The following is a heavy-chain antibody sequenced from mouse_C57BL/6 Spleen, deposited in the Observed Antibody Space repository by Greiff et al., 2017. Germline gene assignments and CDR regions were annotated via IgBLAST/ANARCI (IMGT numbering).Heavy chain of an antibody. CDR3: ARSITTGGRNAMDY. J-gene: IGHJ4*01. CDR1: GFTFSDYG. D-gene: IGHD1-1*01. V-gene: IGHV5-17*01. Sequence: EVKLVESGGGLVKPGGSLKLSCAASGFTFSDYGMHWVRQAPEKGLEWVAYISSGSSTIYYAETVKGRFTISRDNAKNTLFMQMTSLRAEDTAMYYCARSITTGGRNAMDYWGQGTSVTVSS. CDR2: ISSGSSTI.